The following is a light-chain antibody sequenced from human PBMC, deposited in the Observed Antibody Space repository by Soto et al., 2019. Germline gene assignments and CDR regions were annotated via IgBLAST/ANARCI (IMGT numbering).Light chain of an antibody. Sequence: QAVLTQSPSASASLGASVKLTCTLSSGHNTYAIAWHQQQPEKGPRYLMKLNSDGSHSKGDGIPDRFSGSSSGAERYLTISSLQSEDEADYYCQTWGTGSWVFGVGTKLTVL. J-gene: IGLJ3*02. V-gene: IGLV4-69*01. CDR2: LNSDGSH. CDR1: SGHNTYA. CDR3: QTWGTGSWV.